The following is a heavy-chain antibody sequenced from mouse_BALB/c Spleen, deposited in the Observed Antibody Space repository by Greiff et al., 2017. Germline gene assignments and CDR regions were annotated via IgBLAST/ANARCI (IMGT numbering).Heavy chain of an antibody. CDR3: AYYDYDGVDY. V-gene: IGHV3-2*02. CDR2: ISYSGST. D-gene: IGHD2-4*01. J-gene: IGHJ2*01. Sequence: EVKLQESGPGLVKPSQSLSLTCTVTGFSITSDYAWNWIRQFPGNKLEWMGYISYSGSTSYNPSLKSRISITRDTSKNQFFLQLNSVTTEDTATYYCAYYDYDGVDYWGQGTTLTVSS. CDR1: GFSITSDYA.